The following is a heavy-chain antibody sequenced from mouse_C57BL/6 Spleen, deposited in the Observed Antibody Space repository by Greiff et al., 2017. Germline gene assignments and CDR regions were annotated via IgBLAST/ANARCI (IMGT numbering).Heavy chain of an antibody. J-gene: IGHJ1*03. CDR1: GFTFSSYA. CDR2: ISDGGSYT. Sequence: EVQRVESGGGLVKPGGSLKLSCAASGFTFSSYAMSWVRQTPEKRLEWVATISDGGSYTYYPDNVKGRFTISRDNAKNNLYLQMSHLKSEDTAMYYCARVGTGTAYFDVWGTGTTVTVSS. D-gene: IGHD3-3*01. V-gene: IGHV5-4*01. CDR3: ARVGTGTAYFDV.